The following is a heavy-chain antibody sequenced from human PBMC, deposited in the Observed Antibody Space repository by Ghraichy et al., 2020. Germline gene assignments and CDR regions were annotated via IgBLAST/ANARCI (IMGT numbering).Heavy chain of an antibody. Sequence: SQTLSLTCAVYGGSFSGYYWSWIRQPPGKGLEWIGEINHSGSTNYNPSLKSRVTISVDTSKNQFSLKLSSVTAADTAVYYCARRVVVPAGYPTPYFDYWGQGTLVTVSS. V-gene: IGHV4-34*01. D-gene: IGHD2-2*01. CDR2: INHSGST. CDR3: ARRVVVPAGYPTPYFDY. CDR1: GGSFSGYY. J-gene: IGHJ4*02.